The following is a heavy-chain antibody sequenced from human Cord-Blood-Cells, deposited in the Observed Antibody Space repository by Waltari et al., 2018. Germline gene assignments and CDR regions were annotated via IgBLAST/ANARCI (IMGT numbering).Heavy chain of an antibody. V-gene: IGHV3-48*02. D-gene: IGHD3-10*01. J-gene: IGHJ4*02. CDR1: GFTFSSYS. CDR2: ISSSSSTI. Sequence: EVQLVESGGGLVQPGGSLRLSCAASGFTFSSYSMNWVRQAPGKGLEWVSYISSSSSTIYYADSVKGRFTISRDNAKNSLYLQMNSLRDEDTAVYYCARDSQITMVRGVISLDYWGQGTLVTVSS. CDR3: ARDSQITMVRGVISLDY.